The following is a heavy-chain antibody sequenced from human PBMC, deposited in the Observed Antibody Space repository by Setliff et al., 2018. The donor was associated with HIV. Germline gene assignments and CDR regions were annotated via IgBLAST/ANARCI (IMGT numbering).Heavy chain of an antibody. V-gene: IGHV1-69*05. CDR2: IIPIFGTA. CDR1: GGTFSSYA. CDR3: ARDGEEEMATARNWFDP. J-gene: IGHJ5*02. D-gene: IGHD5-12*01. Sequence: SVKVSCKASGGTFSSYAISWVRQAPGQGLEWMGGIIPIFGTANYAQKFQGRVTITTDESTSTAYMELGSLRSEDTAVYYCARDGEEEMATARNWFDPWGQGTLVTVSS.